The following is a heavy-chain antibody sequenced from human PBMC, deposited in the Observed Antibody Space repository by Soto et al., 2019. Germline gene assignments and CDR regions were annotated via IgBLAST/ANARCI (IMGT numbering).Heavy chain of an antibody. J-gene: IGHJ3*02. CDR1: SGSISSGNW. D-gene: IGHD2-2*01. CDR3: ARRPAAMMGGVDAFDI. Sequence: PSETLSLTCAVSSGSISSGNWWSWVRQPPGKGLEWIGEIYHSGSTNYNPSLKSRVTISVDKSKNQFSLNLISVTAADTAVYYCARRPAAMMGGVDAFDIWGQGTMVTVSS. CDR2: IYHSGST. V-gene: IGHV4-4*02.